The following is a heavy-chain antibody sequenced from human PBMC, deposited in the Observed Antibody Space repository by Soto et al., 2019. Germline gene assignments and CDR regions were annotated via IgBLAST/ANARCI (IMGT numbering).Heavy chain of an antibody. V-gene: IGHV3-30*18. J-gene: IGHJ4*01. CDR2: TSYDGNNN. D-gene: IGHD4-17*01. CDR1: GFTFSSYG. Sequence: GGSLRLSCAASGFTFSSYGMHWVRQAPGKGLEWVAATSYDGNNNYYADSVQGRFTISRDSSKNTLFLQMNSLRGEDTAVYCCAKGFYGDHHFDYWGQGTLVTSPQ. CDR3: AKGFYGDHHFDY.